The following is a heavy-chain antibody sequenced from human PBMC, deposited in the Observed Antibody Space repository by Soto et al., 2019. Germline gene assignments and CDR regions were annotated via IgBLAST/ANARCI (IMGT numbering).Heavy chain of an antibody. J-gene: IGHJ6*03. D-gene: IGHD3-3*01. CDR1: GFTFSNAW. CDR3: TTDHRGVDFWSGYYPSYYYYYMDV. Sequence: EVQLVESGGGLVKPGGSLRLSCAASGFTFSNAWMSWVRQAPGKGLEWVGRIKSKTDGGTTDYAAPVKGRFTISRDDSKNMLYLQMNSLKTEDTAVYYCTTDHRGVDFWSGYYPSYYYYYMDVWGKGTTVTVSS. V-gene: IGHV3-15*01. CDR2: IKSKTDGGTT.